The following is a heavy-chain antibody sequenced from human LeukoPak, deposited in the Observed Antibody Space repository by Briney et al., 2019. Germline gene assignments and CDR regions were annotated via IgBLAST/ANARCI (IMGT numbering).Heavy chain of an antibody. Sequence: PGGSLRLSCAASGFTFSSYGMNWVRQAPGKGLEWVSYISIGSTIYYGDSVKGRFTISRDNAKTSLYLQMNSLRAEDTAVYFCARGLRGSYPGAFDIWAKGQWSPSLQ. J-gene: IGHJ3*02. D-gene: IGHD1-26*01. CDR2: ISIGSTI. V-gene: IGHV3-48*01. CDR3: ARGLRGSYPGAFDI. CDR1: GFTFSSYG.